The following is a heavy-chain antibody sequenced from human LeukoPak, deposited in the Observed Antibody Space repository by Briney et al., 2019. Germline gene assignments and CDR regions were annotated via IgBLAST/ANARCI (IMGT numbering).Heavy chain of an antibody. CDR2: INTISYI. D-gene: IGHD2-15*01. V-gene: IGHV3-21*01. CDR1: GVTFTSDS. J-gene: IGHJ4*02. Sequence: GGALRLSCAASGVTFTSDSMNCGRQAPRKGLEWGSSINTISYIYSTDSVKCRFTISRHNDKNTVYLQSNSLRAEDTAVYYCASEGGYCSGASCRFFDSWGQGTLLTVSS. CDR3: ASEGGYCSGASCRFFDS.